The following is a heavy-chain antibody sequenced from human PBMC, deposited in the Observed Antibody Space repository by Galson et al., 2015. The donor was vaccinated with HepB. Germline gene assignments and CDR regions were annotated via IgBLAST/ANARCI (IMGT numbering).Heavy chain of an antibody. CDR2: IIPIFPTA. Sequence: SVTVSCKASGGTFSSYAISWVRQAPGQGLEWMGGIIPIFPTANYAQKFQGRLAITADESTSTAYMELSSLRSEDTAVYYCARENCSKTNCYSRIYYNHMDVWGKGTTVTVSS. V-gene: IGHV1-69*13. CDR1: GGTFSSYA. D-gene: IGHD2-2*02. J-gene: IGHJ6*03. CDR3: ARENCSKTNCYSRIYYNHMDV.